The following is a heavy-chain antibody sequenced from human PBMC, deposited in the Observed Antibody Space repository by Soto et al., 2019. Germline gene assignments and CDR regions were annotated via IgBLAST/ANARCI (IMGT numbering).Heavy chain of an antibody. J-gene: IGHJ5*02. V-gene: IGHV1-69*01. Sequence: QVQLVQSGAEVKKPGSSVKVSCKASGGTFSSYAISWVRQAPGQGLEWMGGIIPIFGTANYAQKFQGRVTITADESTSTAYMELSSLRSEDTAVEYCARDSPRITIFGVVTRGWFDPWGQGTLVTVSS. CDR3: ARDSPRITIFGVVTRGWFDP. CDR2: IIPIFGTA. CDR1: GGTFSSYA. D-gene: IGHD3-3*01.